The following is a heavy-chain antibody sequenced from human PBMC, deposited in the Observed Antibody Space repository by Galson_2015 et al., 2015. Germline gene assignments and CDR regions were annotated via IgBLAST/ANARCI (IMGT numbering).Heavy chain of an antibody. J-gene: IGHJ4*02. CDR1: GFTFSNAW. CDR3: ATEYYYDSSGYYHDY. D-gene: IGHD3-22*01. CDR2: IKSKGNGGTT. V-gene: IGHV3-15*01. Sequence: SLRLSCAASGFTFSNAWMSWVRRAPGKGLEWAGRIKSKGNGGTTEYAASVRGRFTISRDDSKNTLYLQMNSLKTEDTAVYYCATEYYYDSSGYYHDYWGQGTLVTVSS.